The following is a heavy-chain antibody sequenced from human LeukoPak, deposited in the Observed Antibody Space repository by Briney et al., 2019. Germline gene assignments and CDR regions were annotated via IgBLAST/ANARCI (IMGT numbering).Heavy chain of an antibody. CDR2: ISANNGNT. V-gene: IGHV1-18*01. J-gene: IGHJ4*02. CDR3: SRDDGPFGGVRFDH. D-gene: IGHD3-16*01. CDR1: GYTFTAYG. Sequence: ASVKVSCKASGYTFTAYGISWVRQAPGQGLEWMGWISANNGNTNYAQKVQGRVTMTRDTSTSTAYMELRSLRYDDTAVYYCSRDDGPFGGVRFDHWGQGTRVTVSS.